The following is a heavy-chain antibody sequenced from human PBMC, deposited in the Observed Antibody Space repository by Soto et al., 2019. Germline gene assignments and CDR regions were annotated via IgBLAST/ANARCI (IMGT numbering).Heavy chain of an antibody. J-gene: IGHJ6*02. CDR2: ISGSGGST. Sequence: PGGSLRLSCAASGFTFSGYAMSWVRQAPGKGLEWVSAISGSGGSTYYADSVKGRFTISRDNSKNTLYLQMNSLRAEDTAVYYCATSFWSGPGPEYYYGMDVWGQGTTVTVSS. D-gene: IGHD3-3*01. CDR3: ATSFWSGPGPEYYYGMDV. V-gene: IGHV3-23*01. CDR1: GFTFSGYA.